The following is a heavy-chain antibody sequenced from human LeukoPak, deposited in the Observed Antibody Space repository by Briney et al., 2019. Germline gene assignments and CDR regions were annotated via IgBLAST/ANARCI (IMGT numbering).Heavy chain of an antibody. CDR2: ISGSSGTA. Sequence: GASLRLSCATSGVTFSSYGMSWVRQAPVKGLEWVSAISGSSGTAYYADSVKGRFTISRDNSKNTLYLQMNSLRAEDTAVYYCAKDRGYGGNSALDYWGQGTLVIVSS. CDR3: AKDRGYGGNSALDY. D-gene: IGHD4-23*01. V-gene: IGHV3-23*01. J-gene: IGHJ4*02. CDR1: GVTFSSYG.